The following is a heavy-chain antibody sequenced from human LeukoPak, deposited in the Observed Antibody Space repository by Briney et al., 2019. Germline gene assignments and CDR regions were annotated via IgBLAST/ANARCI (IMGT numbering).Heavy chain of an antibody. V-gene: IGHV1-2*02. CDR1: GYTFTGYY. J-gene: IGHJ4*02. Sequence: ASVKVSCKASGYTFTGYYMHWVRQAPGQGLEWMGWINPNSGGTDYAQKFQGRVTMTRDTSISTAYMELSRLRSDDTAVYYCARARRITMVRGDLYYFDYWGQGTLVTVSS. CDR2: INPNSGGT. D-gene: IGHD3-10*01. CDR3: ARARRITMVRGDLYYFDY.